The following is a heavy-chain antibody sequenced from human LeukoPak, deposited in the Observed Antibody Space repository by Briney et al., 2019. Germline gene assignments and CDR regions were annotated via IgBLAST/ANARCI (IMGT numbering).Heavy chain of an antibody. Sequence: PGGSLRLSCAASGFSFSTYTMNWVRQAPGKGLEWVANIKPDGSDKYYVDSVKGRFTISRDNAKNSLYLQMNTLRAEDTAVYYCARGISLWNGDSWGQGTLVSVSS. CDR2: IKPDGSDK. D-gene: IGHD1-1*01. V-gene: IGHV3-7*01. J-gene: IGHJ4*02. CDR3: ARGISLWNGDS. CDR1: GFSFSTYT.